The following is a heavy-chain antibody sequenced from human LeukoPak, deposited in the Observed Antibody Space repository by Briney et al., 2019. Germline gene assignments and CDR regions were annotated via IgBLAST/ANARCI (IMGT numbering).Heavy chain of an antibody. Sequence: SVNVSFTASGGTFSIYAISWVRQAPGQGLEWMGGIIPIFGTANYAQKFQGRVTITADESTSTAYMELSSLRSEDTAVYYCARDSSGWPHHNYYFDYWGQGTLVTVSS. J-gene: IGHJ4*02. D-gene: IGHD6-19*01. CDR2: IIPIFGTA. V-gene: IGHV1-69*13. CDR3: ARDSSGWPHHNYYFDY. CDR1: GGTFSIYA.